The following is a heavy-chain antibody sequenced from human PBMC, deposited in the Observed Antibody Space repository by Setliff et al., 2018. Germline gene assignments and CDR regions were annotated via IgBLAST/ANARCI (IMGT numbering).Heavy chain of an antibody. CDR2: IKQDGSEK. V-gene: IGHV3-7*01. CDR3: ARERGSYGKLYYYYGMDV. Sequence: ETLSLTCAVYGGSFDKYYWTWIRQAPGKGLEWAANIKQDGSEKYYVDSVKGRFTISRDNAKNTLYLQMNSLRAEDTAVYYCARERGSYGKLYYYYGMDVWGQGTTVTVSS. J-gene: IGHJ6*02. CDR1: GGSFDKYY. D-gene: IGHD1-26*01.